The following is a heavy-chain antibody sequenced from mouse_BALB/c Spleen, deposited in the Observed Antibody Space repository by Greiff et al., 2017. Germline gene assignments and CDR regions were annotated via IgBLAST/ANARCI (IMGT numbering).Heavy chain of an antibody. CDR3: ARDEVYGNYGGFAY. Sequence: EVQGVESGGGLVKPGGSLKLSCAASGFTFSDYYMYWVRQTPEKRLEWVATISDGGSYTYYPDSVKGRFTISRDNAKNNLYLQMSSLKSEDTAMYYCARDEVYGNYGGFAYWGQGTLVTVSA. CDR2: ISDGGSYT. CDR1: GFTFSDYY. V-gene: IGHV5-4*02. J-gene: IGHJ3*01. D-gene: IGHD2-1*01.